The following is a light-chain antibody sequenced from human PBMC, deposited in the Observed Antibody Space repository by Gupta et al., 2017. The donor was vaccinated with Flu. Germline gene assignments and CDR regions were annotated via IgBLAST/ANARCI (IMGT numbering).Light chain of an antibody. CDR1: SRGNYY. V-gene: IGLV3-19*01. Sequence: SSELTQDPDVSVALGQTVSITCHGDSRGNYYASWFQKKPGQAPILVICGNNNRPSGIPGRFSGSHSGNTASLKITGAQSEDEADYYCNSQASSGEFVVFGGGTRMTVL. J-gene: IGLJ2*01. CDR2: GNN. CDR3: NSQASSGEFVV.